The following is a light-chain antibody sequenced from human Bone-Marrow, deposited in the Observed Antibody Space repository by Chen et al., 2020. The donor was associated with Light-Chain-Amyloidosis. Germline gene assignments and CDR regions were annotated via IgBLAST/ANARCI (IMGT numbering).Light chain of an antibody. CDR1: HSDVGGYNY. Sequence: QSALTQPRSVSGSPGQSVTISCTGTHSDVGGYNYVSWYQQYPGKAPKLMIYDVNKRPSGVPERFSGSKSGITASLTISGLQAEDEAEYYCYSYAGSYTLFGGGTKLTVL. CDR2: DVN. CDR3: YSYAGSYTL. J-gene: IGLJ2*01. V-gene: IGLV2-11*01.